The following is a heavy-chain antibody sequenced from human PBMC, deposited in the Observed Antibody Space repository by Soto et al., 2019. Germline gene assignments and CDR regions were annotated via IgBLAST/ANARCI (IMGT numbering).Heavy chain of an antibody. V-gene: IGHV1-69*06. CDR1: GGTFSSYA. D-gene: IGHD1-26*01. Sequence: SVKVSCKASGGTFSSYAISWVRQAPGQGLEWMGGIIPIFGTANYAQKFQGRVTITADKSTSTAYMELSSLRSEDTAVYYCARDEVNLLYYYYGMDVWGQGTTVTVSS. CDR3: ARDEVNLLYYYYGMDV. J-gene: IGHJ6*02. CDR2: IIPIFGTA.